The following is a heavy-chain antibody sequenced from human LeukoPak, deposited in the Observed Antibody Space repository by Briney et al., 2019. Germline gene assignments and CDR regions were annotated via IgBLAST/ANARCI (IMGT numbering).Heavy chain of an antibody. CDR1: GFTFSSYA. J-gene: IGHJ4*02. D-gene: IGHD3-22*01. Sequence: GGSLRLSCAASGFTFSSYAMSWVRQAPGKGLEWVSVISGSGGSTYYADSVKGRFTISRDNSKNTLYLQMNSLRAEDTAVYYCAKGSNYYDSSGYTDWGQGTLVTVSS. V-gene: IGHV3-23*01. CDR2: ISGSGGST. CDR3: AKGSNYYDSSGYTD.